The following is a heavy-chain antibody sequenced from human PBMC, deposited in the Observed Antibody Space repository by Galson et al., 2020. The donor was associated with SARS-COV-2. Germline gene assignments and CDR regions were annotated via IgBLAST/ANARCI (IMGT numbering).Heavy chain of an antibody. J-gene: IGHJ4*02. D-gene: IGHD3-3*01. CDR3: ARGSVFGVIVIDY. CDR2: IYSSGGT. V-gene: IGHV4-61*01. CDR1: RGSVSSGSYF. Sequence: SQTLSLTCTVSRGSVSSGSYFWSWIRQPPGKGLEYLGYIYSSGGTNYNPSLNSPVTMSVDTPKNQVSLKLNSVTAADTAVYYCARGSVFGVIVIDYWGQGTPVTISS.